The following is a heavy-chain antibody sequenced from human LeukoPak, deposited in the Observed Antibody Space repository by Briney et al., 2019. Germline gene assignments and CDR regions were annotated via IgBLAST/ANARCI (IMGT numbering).Heavy chain of an antibody. J-gene: IGHJ4*02. CDR2: IKQDGSEE. Sequence: PGGSLRLACAASGLTFSIYWVTWVRQAPGGERGWVANIKQDGSEEYYVESTKGRFSTTRENAGNSMYLKMNSPAAEDTAGHYCARASGWLSVYWGQGALVTVSS. CDR3: ARASGWLSVY. V-gene: IGHV3-7*05. CDR1: GLTFSIYW. D-gene: IGHD6-19*01.